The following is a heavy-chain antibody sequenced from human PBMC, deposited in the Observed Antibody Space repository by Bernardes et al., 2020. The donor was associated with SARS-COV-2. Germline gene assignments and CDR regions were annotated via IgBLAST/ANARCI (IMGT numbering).Heavy chain of an antibody. CDR3: ARDVVEYARHYYGIDV. CDR1: GFPFSTNW. Sequence: GGSLRLSCAASGFPFSTNWMTWVRQAAGKGLAWVAKIKFDGSEEYYVDSVKGRFTISRDNVKNSLYLQMNSLRAEDTAVYYCARDVVEYARHYYGIDVWGQGTTVTVSS. V-gene: IGHV3-7*03. D-gene: IGHD6-6*01. CDR2: IKFDGSEE. J-gene: IGHJ6*02.